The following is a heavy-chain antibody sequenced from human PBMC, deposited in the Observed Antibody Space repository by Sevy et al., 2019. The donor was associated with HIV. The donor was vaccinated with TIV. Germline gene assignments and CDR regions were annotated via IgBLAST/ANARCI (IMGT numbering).Heavy chain of an antibody. CDR3: AKDRQGSGWLFDY. V-gene: IGHV3-23*01. CDR2: ISGSGGST. J-gene: IGHJ4*02. D-gene: IGHD6-19*01. Sequence: QLGGPLRLSCAASGFTFSSYAMSWVRQAPGKGLEWVSAISGSGGSTYYADSVKGRFTISRDNSKNTLYLQMNSLRAEDTAVYYCAKDRQGSGWLFDYWGQGTLVTVSS. CDR1: GFTFSSYA.